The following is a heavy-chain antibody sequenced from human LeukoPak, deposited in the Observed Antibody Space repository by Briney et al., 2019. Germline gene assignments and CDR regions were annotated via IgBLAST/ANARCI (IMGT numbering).Heavy chain of an antibody. CDR2: INHSGST. CDR3: ARDYGGNPFDY. Sequence: PSETLSLTCAVYGGSFSGYYWSWIRQPPGKGLEWIGEINHSGSTNYNPSLKSRVTISVDTSKNQFSLKLSSVTAADTAMYYCARDYGGNPFDYWGQGTLVTVSS. J-gene: IGHJ4*02. CDR1: GGSFSGYY. D-gene: IGHD4-23*01. V-gene: IGHV4-34*01.